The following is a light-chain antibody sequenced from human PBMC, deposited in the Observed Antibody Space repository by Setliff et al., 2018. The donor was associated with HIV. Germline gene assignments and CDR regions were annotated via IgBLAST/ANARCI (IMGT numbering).Light chain of an antibody. CDR2: EVT. CDR1: TSDVGSYAF. J-gene: IGLJ1*01. V-gene: IGLV2-14*01. Sequence: QSVLTQPASVSRSPGQSITISSTGTTSDVGSYAFVSWYQHYPGKAPKLILYEVTDRPSGVSYRFSGSRSGTTASLTISGLRAEDEADYYCASYTFSSTPYVFGSGTKVTVL. CDR3: ASYTFSSTPYV.